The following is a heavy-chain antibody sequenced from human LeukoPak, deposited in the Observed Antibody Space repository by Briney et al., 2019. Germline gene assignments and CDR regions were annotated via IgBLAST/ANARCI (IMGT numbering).Heavy chain of an antibody. CDR3: ARVSGSYSSWFDP. V-gene: IGHV1-8*01. CDR2: MRTNSGNT. J-gene: IGHJ5*02. Sequence: ASVKVSCKASGYTFTSYDINWVRQDTGQGLEWKGLMRTNSGNTGYAHRFQGRVTMTRNTSISTADMELSSLRSEDTAVYYCARVSGSYSSWFDPWGQGTLVTVSS. CDR1: GYTFTSYD. D-gene: IGHD1-26*01.